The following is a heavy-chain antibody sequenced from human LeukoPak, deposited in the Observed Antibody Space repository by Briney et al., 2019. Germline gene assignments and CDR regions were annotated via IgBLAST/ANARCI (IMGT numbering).Heavy chain of an antibody. Sequence: GGSLRLSCAASGFTFRIYAMNWVRQAPGKGLEWVSSIRGIDGSTYYADSVKGRFTISRDNSKNTVYLQMNSLRAEDTAVYYCAKEGRDSSSWPYFDYWGQGTLVAVSS. CDR2: IRGIDGST. J-gene: IGHJ4*02. CDR3: AKEGRDSSSWPYFDY. V-gene: IGHV3-23*01. D-gene: IGHD6-13*01. CDR1: GFTFRIYA.